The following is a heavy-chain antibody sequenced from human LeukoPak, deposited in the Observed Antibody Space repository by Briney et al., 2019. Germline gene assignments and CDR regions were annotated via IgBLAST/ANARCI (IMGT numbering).Heavy chain of an antibody. V-gene: IGHV3-21*01. D-gene: IGHD3-22*01. CDR3: AKDLGWDSSGPDAFDI. J-gene: IGHJ3*02. CDR2: ISSSSSYI. Sequence: GGSLRLSCSASGFTFSSYSMNWVRQAPGKGLEWVSSISSSSSYIYYADSVKGRFTISRDNAKNSLYLQMNSLRAEDTAVYYCAKDLGWDSSGPDAFDIWGQGTMVTVSS. CDR1: GFTFSSYS.